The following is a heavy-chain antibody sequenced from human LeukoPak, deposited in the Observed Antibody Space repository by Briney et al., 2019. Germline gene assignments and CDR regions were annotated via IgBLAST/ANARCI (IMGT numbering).Heavy chain of an antibody. V-gene: IGHV3-23*01. D-gene: IGHD3-22*01. CDR2: ISSSGGLA. J-gene: IGHJ4*02. CDR3: AKAGSSGYRYYFDY. CDR1: GFTFSSYA. Sequence: GGSLRLSCGASGFTFSSYAMSWVRQAPGKGLEWVSAISSSGGLAYYADSVKGRFTMSRDNSENTLFLQMNSLRADDTALYYCAKAGSSGYRYYFDYWGQGILVTVSS.